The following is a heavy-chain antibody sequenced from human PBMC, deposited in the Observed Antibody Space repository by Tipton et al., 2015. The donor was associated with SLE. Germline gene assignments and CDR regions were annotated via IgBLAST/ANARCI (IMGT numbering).Heavy chain of an antibody. CDR1: GGSFSGYY. CDR3: ARISSGWSPLDY. D-gene: IGHD6-19*01. Sequence: TLSLTCAVYGGSFSGYYWSWIRQPPGKGLEWIGYIYYSGSTNYNPSLKSRATISVDTSKNQFSLKLSSVTAADTAGYYCARISSGWSPLDYWGQGTLVTVSS. CDR2: IYYSGST. V-gene: IGHV4-59*01. J-gene: IGHJ4*02.